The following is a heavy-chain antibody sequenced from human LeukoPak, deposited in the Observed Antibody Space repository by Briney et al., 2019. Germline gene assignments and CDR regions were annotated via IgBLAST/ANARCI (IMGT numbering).Heavy chain of an antibody. CDR2: INSDGTST. CDR1: GFTFSSYW. V-gene: IGHV3-74*01. CDR3: ARGGDKNYYYYGMDV. Sequence: PGVSLRLCCAASGFTFSSYWMHWVRQAPGKGLVWVSRINSDGTSTSYADSVKGRFTISRDNAKNTLYLQMNSLRAEDTAVYFCARGGDKNYYYYGMDVWGQGTTVTVSS. J-gene: IGHJ6*02. D-gene: IGHD2/OR15-2a*01.